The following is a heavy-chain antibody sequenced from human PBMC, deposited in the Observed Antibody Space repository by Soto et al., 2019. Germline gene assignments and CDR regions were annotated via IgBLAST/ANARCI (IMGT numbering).Heavy chain of an antibody. CDR1: GGIGSNYA. Sequence: QEHLVQSGAEVKKPGSSVKVSCRASGGIGSNYAISWVRQAPGQGLEWMGGIVPKFGTANYAQRFKGRVMISVDKSTNSVYKELTRLRAQDTAIYYCAREMASGYSRTWFDPWGQGTLVTVSS. D-gene: IGHD2-15*01. CDR2: IVPKFGTA. CDR3: AREMASGYSRTWFDP. J-gene: IGHJ5*02. V-gene: IGHV1-69*06.